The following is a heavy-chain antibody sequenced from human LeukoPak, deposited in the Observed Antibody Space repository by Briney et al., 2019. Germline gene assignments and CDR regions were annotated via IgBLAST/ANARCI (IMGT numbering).Heavy chain of an antibody. J-gene: IGHJ4*02. CDR2: ICYSGET. Sequence: SETLSLTCTVSGDSIRVNNYWAWIRQPPGKGLEWIATICYSGETYYNPSLKSRVNKSVDTSRTQISLKVNSVTAADTAVYYCAMKEDRTIRDYWGQGTLVTVSS. CDR3: AMKEDRTIRDY. V-gene: IGHV4-39*01. D-gene: IGHD1-1*01. CDR1: GDSIRVNNY.